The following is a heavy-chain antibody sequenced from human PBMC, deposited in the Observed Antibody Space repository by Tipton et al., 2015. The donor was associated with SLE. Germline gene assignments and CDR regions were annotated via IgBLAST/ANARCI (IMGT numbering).Heavy chain of an antibody. CDR2: ISSSSSYI. J-gene: IGHJ6*02. CDR3: AREELYCSSTSCYTGYYYYGMDV. D-gene: IGHD2-2*01. Sequence: GSLRLSCTASGFTFSSYSMNWVRQAPGKGLEWVSSISSSSSYIYYADPVKGRFTISRDNAKNSLYLQMNSLRAEDTAVYYCAREELYCSSTSCYTGYYYYGMDVWGQGTTVAVSS. V-gene: IGHV3-21*01. CDR1: GFTFSSYS.